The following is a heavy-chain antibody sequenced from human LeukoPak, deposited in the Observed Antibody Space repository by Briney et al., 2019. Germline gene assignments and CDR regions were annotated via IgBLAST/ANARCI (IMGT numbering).Heavy chain of an antibody. D-gene: IGHD1-26*01. CDR2: INHNGST. J-gene: IGHJ4*02. CDR1: GGSFSGYY. V-gene: IGHV4-34*01. CDR3: ASDIVGATSAAY. Sequence: SETLSLTCAVYGGSFSGYYWSWLRQPPGKGLEWIGEINHNGSTNYNPSLKSRVTISVDTSKNQFSLKLSSVTAADTAVYYCASDIVGATSAAYWGQGTLVTVSS.